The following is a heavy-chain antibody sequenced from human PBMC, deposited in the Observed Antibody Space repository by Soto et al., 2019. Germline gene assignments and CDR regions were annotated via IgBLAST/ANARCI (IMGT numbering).Heavy chain of an antibody. CDR2: IYYSGST. J-gene: IGHJ5*02. Sequence: QVQLQESGPGLVKPSQTLSLTCTVSGGSISSGDYYWGWIRQPPGKGLEWIGYIYYSGSTYYNPSLNSRVTISVDTSKNQLSLKLSSVTAADTAVDYCARDSADGDLNWFDPWGQGTLVTVSS. CDR3: ARDSADGDLNWFDP. CDR1: GGSISSGDYY. D-gene: IGHD4-17*01. V-gene: IGHV4-30-4*01.